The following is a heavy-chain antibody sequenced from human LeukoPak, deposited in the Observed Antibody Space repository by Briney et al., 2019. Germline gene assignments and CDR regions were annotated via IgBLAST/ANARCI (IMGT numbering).Heavy chain of an antibody. D-gene: IGHD5-18*01. CDR1: GFTVSSNY. CDR2: IYSGGST. J-gene: IGHJ4*02. Sequence: PGGSLRLSCAASGFTVSSNYMSWVRQAPGKGLEWVSVIYSGGSTYYADSVKGRFTISRHNSKNTLYLQMNSLRAEDTAVYYCARVLGTARAPYVDYWGQGTLVTVSS. V-gene: IGHV3-53*04. CDR3: ARVLGTARAPYVDY.